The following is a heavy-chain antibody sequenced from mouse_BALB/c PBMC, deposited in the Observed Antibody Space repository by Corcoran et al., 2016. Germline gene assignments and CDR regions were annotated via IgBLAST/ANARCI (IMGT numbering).Heavy chain of an antibody. J-gene: IGHJ4*01. CDR1: GYTFTNYG. V-gene: IGHV9-3-1*01. CDR2: INTYTGEP. CDR3: AITTEVADYYVMDY. Sequence: QIQLVQSGPELKKPEETVKISCKASGYTFTNYGMNWVKQAPGKGLKWMGWINTYTGEPAYADDFKGRFAFSLETSANTAYLQINNLNNEDTATYFCAITTEVADYYVMDYWGQGTSVTVSS. D-gene: IGHD1-1*01.